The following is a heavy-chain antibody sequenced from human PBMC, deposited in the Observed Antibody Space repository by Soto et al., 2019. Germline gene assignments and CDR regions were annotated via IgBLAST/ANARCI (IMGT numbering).Heavy chain of an antibody. CDR3: ATMNAYFEY. CDR1: GFRFSSYS. J-gene: IGHJ4*02. CDR2: ITATGDRT. D-gene: IGHD3-22*01. Sequence: GGSLRLSCADSGFRFSSYSMSWVRQTPGKGLEWVAAITATGDRTYYADSVTGRFTISRDNSKKTHYLQMTSLRAEDTAMYYCATMNAYFEYWGQGPPVTVSS. V-gene: IGHV3-23*01.